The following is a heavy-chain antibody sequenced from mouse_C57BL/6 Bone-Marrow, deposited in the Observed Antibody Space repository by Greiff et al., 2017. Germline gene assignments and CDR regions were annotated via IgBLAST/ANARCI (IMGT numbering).Heavy chain of an antibody. Sequence: EVQLVESGGYLVKPGGSLKLSCAASGFTFSSYGMSWVRQTPDKRLEWVATISSGGSYTYYPDSVKGRFTISRDNAKNTLYLQMSSLKSEDTAMYYCARRYYYGSGRYFDVWGTGTTVTVSS. D-gene: IGHD1-1*01. CDR2: ISSGGSYT. J-gene: IGHJ1*03. CDR1: GFTFSSYG. V-gene: IGHV5-6*01. CDR3: ARRYYYGSGRYFDV.